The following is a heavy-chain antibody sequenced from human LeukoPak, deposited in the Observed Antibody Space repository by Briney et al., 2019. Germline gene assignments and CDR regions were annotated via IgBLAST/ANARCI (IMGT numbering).Heavy chain of an antibody. J-gene: IGHJ5*02. Sequence: SQTLSLTCAISGDSVSSNSAAWNWIRQSPSRGLEWLGRTYYRSKWYNDYAVSVKSLITINPDTSKNQFSLQLNSVTPEDTAVYYRARISGYDYYNWFDPWGQGTLVTVSS. D-gene: IGHD5-12*01. CDR3: ARISGYDYYNWFDP. CDR1: GDSVSSNSAA. V-gene: IGHV6-1*01. CDR2: TYYRSKWYN.